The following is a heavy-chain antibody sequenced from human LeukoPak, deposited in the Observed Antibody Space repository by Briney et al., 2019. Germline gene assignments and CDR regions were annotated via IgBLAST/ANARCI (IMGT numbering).Heavy chain of an antibody. CDR1: GFTFSSYA. J-gene: IGHJ4*02. CDR3: AKSPDFMVRRVMTYYFDC. D-gene: IGHD3-10*01. CDR2: TSGSGGST. V-gene: IGHV3-23*01. Sequence: TGGSLRLSCAASGFTFSSYAMSWVRQAPGKGLEWVSATSGSGGSTYNADSVKGRFTISRDNSKNTLYLQMNSLRAEDTAVYHCAKSPDFMVRRVMTYYFDCWGQGTLVTVSP.